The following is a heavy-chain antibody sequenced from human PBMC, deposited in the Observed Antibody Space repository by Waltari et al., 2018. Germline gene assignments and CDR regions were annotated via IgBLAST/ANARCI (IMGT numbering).Heavy chain of an antibody. D-gene: IGHD2-15*01. CDR3: TTLLGICNGGNCYPY. V-gene: IGHV3-15*07. J-gene: IGHJ4*02. CDR2: IKSKRAGETT. Sequence: EAQLVESGGGLVKPGGSLTLSCVASGFSFTNAWMNWVRQTPGKGLGWGGLIKSKRAGETTDYTAPVKGRFTISRDDSKDTLYLQMNSLKSEDTAVYYCTTLLGICNGGNCYPYWGQGTLVTVSS. CDR1: GFSFTNAW.